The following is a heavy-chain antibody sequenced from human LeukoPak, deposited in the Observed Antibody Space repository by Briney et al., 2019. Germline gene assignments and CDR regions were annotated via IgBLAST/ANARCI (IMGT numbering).Heavy chain of an antibody. Sequence: ASVKVSCKASGYTFTSYYMHWVRQAPGQGLEWMGIINPSGGSTSYAQKFQGRVTMTRDMSTSTVYMELSSLRSEDTAVYYCATALDYGDYRGSFGYWGQGTLLTVSS. J-gene: IGHJ4*02. D-gene: IGHD4-17*01. CDR3: ATALDYGDYRGSFGY. CDR1: GYTFTSYY. V-gene: IGHV1-46*01. CDR2: INPSGGST.